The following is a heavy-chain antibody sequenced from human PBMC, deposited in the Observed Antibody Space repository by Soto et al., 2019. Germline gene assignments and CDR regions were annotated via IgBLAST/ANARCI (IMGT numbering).Heavy chain of an antibody. J-gene: IGHJ4*02. CDR1: GYTFTSYA. V-gene: IGHV1-3*01. D-gene: IGHD2-2*02. CDR3: ARYCSSTSCYNSPYYFDY. Sequence: ASVKVSCKASGYTFTSYAMHWVRQAPGQGLEWMGWINAGNGNTKYSQKFQGRVTITRDTSASTAYMELSSLRSEDTAVYYCARYCSSTSCYNSPYYFDYWGQGTLVTVSS. CDR2: INAGNGNT.